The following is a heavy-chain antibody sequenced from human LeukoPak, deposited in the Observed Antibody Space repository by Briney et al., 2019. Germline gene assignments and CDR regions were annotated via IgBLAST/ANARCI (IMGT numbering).Heavy chain of an antibody. CDR2: ISRSSRHL. J-gene: IGHJ1*01. Sequence: AGSLRLSCAASGFTFSSYRMNWVRQAPGKGLEWVSPISRSSRHLYYADSVKGRFTISRDDAKNSVYLQMNSLRADETAVYYCVRDFDTVTTAYLQLWGQGTLVTVSS. V-gene: IGHV3-21*01. CDR3: VRDFDTVTTAYLQL. D-gene: IGHD4-17*01. CDR1: GFTFSSYR.